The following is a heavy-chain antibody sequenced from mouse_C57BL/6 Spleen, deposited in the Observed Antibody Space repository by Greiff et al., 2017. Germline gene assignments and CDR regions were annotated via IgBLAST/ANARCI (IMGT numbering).Heavy chain of an antibody. V-gene: IGHV14-2*01. CDR2: IDPEDGET. CDR3: ARAPVYYGYYFDY. CDR1: GFNIKDYY. D-gene: IGHD2-2*01. Sequence: EVKLVESGAELVKPGASVKLSCTASGFNIKDYYMHWVKQRTEQGLEWIGRIDPEDGETKYAQKFQGKATITADTSCNTAYLQLSSLTSGDTAVYYCARAPVYYGYYFDYWGQGTTLTVSS. J-gene: IGHJ2*01.